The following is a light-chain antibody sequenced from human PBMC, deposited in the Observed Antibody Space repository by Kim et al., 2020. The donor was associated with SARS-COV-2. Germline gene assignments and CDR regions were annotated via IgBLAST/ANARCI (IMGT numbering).Light chain of an antibody. Sequence: QSALTQPASVSGSPGQSITISCTGTSSDVGGYNYVSWYQQHPGKAPKFMIYDVSKRPSGVSNRFSGSKSGNTASLTISGLQAEDEADYYCSSYTSSSTFYVFGTGTKVTVL. J-gene: IGLJ1*01. CDR2: DVS. CDR1: SSDVGGYNY. CDR3: SSYTSSSTFYV. V-gene: IGLV2-14*01.